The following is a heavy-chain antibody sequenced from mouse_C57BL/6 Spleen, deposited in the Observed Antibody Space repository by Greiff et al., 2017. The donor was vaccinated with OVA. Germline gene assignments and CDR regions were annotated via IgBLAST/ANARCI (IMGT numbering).Heavy chain of an antibody. CDR1: GYSITSGYY. Sequence: EVKLQESGPGLVKPSQSLSLTCSVTGYSITSGYYWNWIRQFPGNKLEWMGYISYDGSNNYNPSLKNRISITRDTSKNQFFLKLNSVTTEDTATYYCARDTTAYYAMDYWGQGTSVTVSS. V-gene: IGHV3-6*01. CDR2: ISYDGSN. D-gene: IGHD1-2*01. J-gene: IGHJ4*01. CDR3: ARDTTAYYAMDY.